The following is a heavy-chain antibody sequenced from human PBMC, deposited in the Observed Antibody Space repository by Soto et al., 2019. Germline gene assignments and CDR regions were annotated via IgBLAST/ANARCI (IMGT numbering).Heavy chain of an antibody. D-gene: IGHD6-13*01. J-gene: IGHJ5*02. CDR3: ARAGPYSSSWYIYWFDP. V-gene: IGHV6-1*01. CDR1: GDSVSSNSAA. Sequence: PSQTLSLTCAISGDSVSSNSAAWNWIRQSPSRGLEWLGRTYYRSKWYNDYAVSVKSRITINPDTSKNQFSLQLNSVTPEDTAVYYCARAGPYSSSWYIYWFDPWGQGTLVTVSS. CDR2: TYYRSKWYN.